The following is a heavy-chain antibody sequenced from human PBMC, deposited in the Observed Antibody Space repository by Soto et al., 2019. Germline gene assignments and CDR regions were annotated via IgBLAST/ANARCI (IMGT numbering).Heavy chain of an antibody. V-gene: IGHV3-7*01. CDR1: GFTFNSYW. CDR2: IKQDGSEK. Sequence: PGGSLRLSCAASGFTFNSYWMSWVRQAPGKGLEWVANIKQDGSEKYYVDSVKGRFTISRDNAKNSLYLQMNSLRAEDTAVCYCARETLNITGTTTFDYWGQGTLVTVSS. CDR3: ARETLNITGTTTFDY. D-gene: IGHD1-7*01. J-gene: IGHJ4*02.